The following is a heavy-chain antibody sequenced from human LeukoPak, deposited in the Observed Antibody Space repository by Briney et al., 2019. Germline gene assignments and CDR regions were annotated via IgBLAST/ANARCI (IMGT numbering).Heavy chain of an antibody. Sequence: GGSLRLSCAVSGFTFDNYGMSWVRQAPGKGLEWVPGINWNGGSTGYADSVKGRFTISRDNAKNSLYLQMNSLRAEDTALYYCARIDTYYYDSSGYYSAFDIWGQGTIVTVSS. J-gene: IGHJ3*02. CDR3: ARIDTYYYDSSGYYSAFDI. D-gene: IGHD3-22*01. CDR1: GFTFDNYG. V-gene: IGHV3-20*04. CDR2: INWNGGST.